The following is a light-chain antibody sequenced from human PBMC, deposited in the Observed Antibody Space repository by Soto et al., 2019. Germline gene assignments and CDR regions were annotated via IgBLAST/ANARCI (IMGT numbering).Light chain of an antibody. J-gene: IGLJ2*01. CDR3: SSYAGSTVV. CDR1: SSDVGGSNY. Sequence: QSALTQPPSASGSPGQSVTISCTGTSSDVGGSNYVSWYQQHPGKVPKLMIYEVSKRPSGVPDRFSGSKSGNTASLTVSGLQAEDEAAYYCSSYAGSTVVFGGGTKVTVL. V-gene: IGLV2-8*01. CDR2: EVS.